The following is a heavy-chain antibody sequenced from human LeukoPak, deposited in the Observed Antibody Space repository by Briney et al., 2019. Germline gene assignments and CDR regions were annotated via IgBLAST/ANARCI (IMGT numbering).Heavy chain of an antibody. D-gene: IGHD2-2*01. J-gene: IGHJ4*02. CDR3: ARRYCSSTSCYDPSFDY. CDR2: INPNSGGT. Sequence: ASVKVSCKASGYTFTGYYMHWVRQAPGQGLEWMGWINPNSGGTNYAQKFQGWVTMTRDTSTSTVYMELSSLRSEDTAVYYCARRYCSSTSCYDPSFDYWGQGTLVTVSS. CDR1: GYTFTGYY. V-gene: IGHV1-2*04.